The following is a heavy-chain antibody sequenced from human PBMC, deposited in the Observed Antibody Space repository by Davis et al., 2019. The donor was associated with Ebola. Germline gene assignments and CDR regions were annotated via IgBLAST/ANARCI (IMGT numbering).Heavy chain of an antibody. J-gene: IGHJ3*02. CDR1: GFTFSSYA. V-gene: IGHV3-64D*08. CDR2: ISSNGGST. D-gene: IGHD1-26*01. CDR3: AKDTSNIWFDI. Sequence: GESLKISCSASGFTFSSYAMHWVRQAPGKGLEYVSAISSNGGSTYYADSVKGRFTISRDNSKNTLYLQMNGLRVDDTAIYYCAKDTSNIWFDIWGQGTMVTVSS.